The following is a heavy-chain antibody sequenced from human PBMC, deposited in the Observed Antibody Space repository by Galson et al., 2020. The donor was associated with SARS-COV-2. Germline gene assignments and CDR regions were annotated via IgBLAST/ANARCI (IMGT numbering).Heavy chain of an antibody. J-gene: IGHJ4*02. V-gene: IGHV1-69*04. Sequence: SVKVSCKASGGTFSSSAISWVRQAPGQGLEWMGRIIPILNIINYAQKFQGRVTITADKSTSTAYMELSSLRSEDTAMYYCATPGIVVPSSLDYWGQGTLVTVSS. D-gene: IGHD6-19*01. CDR2: IIPILNII. CDR1: GGTFSSSA. CDR3: ATPGIVVPSSLDY.